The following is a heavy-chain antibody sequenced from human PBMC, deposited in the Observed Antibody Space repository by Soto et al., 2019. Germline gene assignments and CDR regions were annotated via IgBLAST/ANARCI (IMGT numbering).Heavy chain of an antibody. CDR2: FEPSDSYT. CDR3: ERLTGKTSY. J-gene: IGHJ4*02. V-gene: IGHV5-10-1*01. D-gene: IGHD1-1*01. Sequence: GESLKISCKGSGYSFTSYWISWVREMRGKGLEGMGGFEPSDSYTNYTLSFQCNVTISTDKSISTAYLPGSSLKASDTAMYYCERLTGKTSYWGQGTLVTVSS. CDR1: GYSFTSYW.